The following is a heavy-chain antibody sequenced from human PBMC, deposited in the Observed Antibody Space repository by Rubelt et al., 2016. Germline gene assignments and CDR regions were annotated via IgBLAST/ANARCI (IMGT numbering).Heavy chain of an antibody. J-gene: IGHJ4*02. V-gene: IGHV4-59*01. CDR2: IYYSGST. CDR3: ARAGIAAAGPEYYFDY. Sequence: QVQLQESGPGLVKPSETLSLTCTVSDGPIRTYYWNWIRQPPGKGLEWIGYIYYSGSTNYNPSLKSRVTISVDTSKNQFSLKLSSVTAADTAVYYCARAGIAAAGPEYYFDYWGQGTLVTVSS. CDR1: DGPIRTYY. D-gene: IGHD6-13*01.